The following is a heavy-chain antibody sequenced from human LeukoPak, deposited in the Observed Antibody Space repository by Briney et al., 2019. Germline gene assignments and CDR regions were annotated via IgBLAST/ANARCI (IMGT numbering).Heavy chain of an antibody. CDR2: IYYSGST. V-gene: IGHV4-59*08. CDR3: ARFLVDPAMVCMDV. J-gene: IGHJ6*02. Sequence: SETLSLTCTVPGGSISSYYWSWIRQPPGKGLEWIGYIYYSGSTNYNPSLKSRVTISVDTSKNQFPLKLSSVTAADTAVYYCARFLVDPAMVCMDVWGQGTTVTVSS. D-gene: IGHD5-18*01. CDR1: GGSISSYY.